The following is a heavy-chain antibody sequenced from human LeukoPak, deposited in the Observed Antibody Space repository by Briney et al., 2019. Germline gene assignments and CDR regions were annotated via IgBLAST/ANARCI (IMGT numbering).Heavy chain of an antibody. Sequence: PSETLSLTCTVSGGSISSYYWSWIRQPPGKGLEWIGYIYYSGSTNYNPSLKSRVTIPVDTSKNQFSLKLSSVTAADTAVYYCASLLLWFGDDAFDIWGQGTMVTVSS. CDR2: IYYSGST. CDR1: GGSISSYY. J-gene: IGHJ3*02. V-gene: IGHV4-59*01. CDR3: ASLLLWFGDDAFDI. D-gene: IGHD3-10*01.